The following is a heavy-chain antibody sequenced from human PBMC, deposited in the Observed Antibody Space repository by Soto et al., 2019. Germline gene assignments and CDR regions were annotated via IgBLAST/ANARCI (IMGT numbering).Heavy chain of an antibody. CDR3: ARELAEYCSGGSCLLDY. CDR2: IWYDGSNK. J-gene: IGHJ4*02. D-gene: IGHD2-15*01. CDR1: GFTFSSYG. V-gene: IGHV3-33*01. Sequence: GALRLSCAASGFTFSSYGMHWVRQAPGKGLEWVAVIWYDGSNKYYADSVKGRFTISRDNSKNTLYLQMNSLRAEDTAVYYCARELAEYCSGGSCLLDYWGQGTLVTVSS.